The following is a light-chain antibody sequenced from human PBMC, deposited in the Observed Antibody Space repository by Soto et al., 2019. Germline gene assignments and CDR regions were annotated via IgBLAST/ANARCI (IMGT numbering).Light chain of an antibody. Sequence: DIQMTQSPSSLSASVGDRVTITCRARQSISSYVNWYQQKQGKAPQVLIYDASSLQSGVPSRFSGSGSGTDFTLTISSLQPEDFATYYCQQSYSTPLTVGGGTKVEIK. V-gene: IGKV1-39*01. CDR3: QQSYSTPLT. J-gene: IGKJ4*01. CDR1: QSISSY. CDR2: DAS.